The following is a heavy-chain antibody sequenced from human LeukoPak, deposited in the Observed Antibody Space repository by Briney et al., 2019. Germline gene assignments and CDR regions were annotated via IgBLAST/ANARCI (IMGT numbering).Heavy chain of an antibody. V-gene: IGHV4-31*03. CDR3: ASTYYDFWSGYYTARFDY. J-gene: IGHJ4*02. CDR1: SGSISSGGYY. CDR2: IYYSGST. D-gene: IGHD3-3*01. Sequence: SQTLSLTCTVSSGSISSGGYYWSWIRQHPGKGLEWIGYIYYSGSTYYNPSLKSRVTISVDTSKNQFSLKLSSVTAADTAVYYCASTYYDFWSGYYTARFDYWGQGTLVTVSS.